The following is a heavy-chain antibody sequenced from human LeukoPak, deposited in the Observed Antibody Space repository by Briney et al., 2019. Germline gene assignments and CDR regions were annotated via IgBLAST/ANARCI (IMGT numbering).Heavy chain of an antibody. CDR1: GGSFSGYY. D-gene: IGHD4-11*01. CDR2: IYSGGST. Sequence: ETLSLTCAVYGGSFSGYYWSWIRQPPGKGLEWVSVIYSGGSTYYADSVKGRFTISRDNSKNTLYLQMNSLRAEDTAVYYCARDRLSVTKDYYYYYGMDVWGQGTTVTVSS. CDR3: ARDRLSVTKDYYYYYGMDV. J-gene: IGHJ6*02. V-gene: IGHV3-53*01.